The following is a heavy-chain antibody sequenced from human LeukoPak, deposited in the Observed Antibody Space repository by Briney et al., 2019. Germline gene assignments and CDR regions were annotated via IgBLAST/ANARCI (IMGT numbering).Heavy chain of an antibody. CDR3: ARDRGYYDSSGYYSFDY. CDR2: ISYDGSNK. CDR1: GFTFSSYG. V-gene: IGHV3-30*03. J-gene: IGHJ4*02. Sequence: PGRSLRLSCAASGFTFSSYGMHWVRQAPGKGLEWVAVISYDGSNKYYADSVKGRFTISRDNSKNTLYLQMNSLRAEDTAVYYCARDRGYYDSSGYYSFDYWGQGTLVTVSS. D-gene: IGHD3-22*01.